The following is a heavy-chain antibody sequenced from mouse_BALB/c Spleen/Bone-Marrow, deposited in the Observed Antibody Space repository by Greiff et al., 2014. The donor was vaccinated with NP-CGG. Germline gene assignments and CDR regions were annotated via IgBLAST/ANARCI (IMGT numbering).Heavy chain of an antibody. V-gene: IGHV1-5*01. CDR2: IYPGNSDT. Sequence: EVQLVESGTVLARPGAAVKMSCKASGYTFSNYWMHWVKQRPGQGLEWIGTIYPGNSDTTYNQKFKGKAKLTAVTSTSTAYMELSSLNNEDSAVYYCTTLARSDFDYWGQGTTLTVSS. J-gene: IGHJ2*01. CDR1: GYTFSNYW. D-gene: IGHD3-1*01. CDR3: TTLARSDFDY.